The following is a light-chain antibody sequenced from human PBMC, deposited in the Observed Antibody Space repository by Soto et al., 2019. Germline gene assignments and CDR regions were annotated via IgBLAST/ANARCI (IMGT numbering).Light chain of an antibody. V-gene: IGLV2-14*01. Sequence: QSVLTQPASVSGSPGQSITIFCTGTSREVGGYNYVSWYQQHPGKAPKLMIYDVSNRPSGVSNRFSGSKSGNTASLTISGLQAEDEADYYRSSYTSSSTLYVFGTGTKVTVL. CDR1: SREVGGYNY. CDR3: SSYTSSSTLYV. CDR2: DVS. J-gene: IGLJ1*01.